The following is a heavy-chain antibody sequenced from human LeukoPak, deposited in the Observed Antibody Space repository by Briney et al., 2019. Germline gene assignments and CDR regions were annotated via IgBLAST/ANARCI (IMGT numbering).Heavy chain of an antibody. D-gene: IGHD3-9*01. Sequence: ASVKVSCKASGYTFTSYDINWVRQATGQGLEWMGWMNPNSGHTGYAQKFQGRVTITRNTSINTAYMELSSLRFEDTAVYYCARHYVILTGPRGYFDYWGQGTLVTVSS. CDR2: MNPNSGHT. CDR3: ARHYVILTGPRGYFDY. CDR1: GYTFTSYD. V-gene: IGHV1-8*03. J-gene: IGHJ4*02.